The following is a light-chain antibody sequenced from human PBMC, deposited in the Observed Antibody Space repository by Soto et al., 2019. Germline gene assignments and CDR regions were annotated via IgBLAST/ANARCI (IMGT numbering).Light chain of an antibody. J-gene: IGKJ1*01. CDR3: GQFVSAPPRT. CDR2: AAS. Sequence: SPMTQSPSSLSASVGDRVTITCRASQSISYNLNWYQHKPGKAPKLLIYAASSLQSGIPDRFSGSGSGTDFTLTISRLEPEDFAVYYCGQFVSAPPRTFGQGTKVDIK. V-gene: IGKV1-39*01. CDR1: QSISYN.